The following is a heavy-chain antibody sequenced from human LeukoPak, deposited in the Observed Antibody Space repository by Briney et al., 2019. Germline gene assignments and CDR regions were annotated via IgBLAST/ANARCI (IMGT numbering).Heavy chain of an antibody. CDR1: GFTFSSYS. CDR3: ARATHYYESSGYDY. D-gene: IGHD3-22*01. J-gene: IGHJ4*02. V-gene: IGHV3-21*04. Sequence: GGSLRLSCAASGFTFSSYSMNWVRQAPGKGLEWVSSINSYSSYIYYADSVKGRFTISRDNAKNSLYLQMNSLRAEDTALYYCARATHYYESSGYDYWGQGTLVTVSS. CDR2: INSYSSYI.